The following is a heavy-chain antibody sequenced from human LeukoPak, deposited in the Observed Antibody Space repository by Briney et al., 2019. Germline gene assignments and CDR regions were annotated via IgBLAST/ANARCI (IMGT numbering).Heavy chain of an antibody. J-gene: IGHJ4*02. CDR1: GFTFSSYA. V-gene: IGHV3-23*01. Sequence: HPGGSLRLSCAASGFTFSSYAMTWVRKAPGKGLEWVSGISGSGGNTYYTDSVGGRLSISRDNSKNTLYLQVNSLRAEDTAVYYCAKGRTEGGTLALDYWGQGTLVTVSS. CDR2: ISGSGGNT. CDR3: AKGRTEGGTLALDY. D-gene: IGHD6-19*01.